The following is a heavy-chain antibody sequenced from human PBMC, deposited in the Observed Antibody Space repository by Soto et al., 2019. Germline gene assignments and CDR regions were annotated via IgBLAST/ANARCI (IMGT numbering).Heavy chain of an antibody. CDR3: AKWIAAAGASDY. Sequence: GSLRLSCAASGFTFSSYAMSWVRQAPGKGLEWVSAISGSGGSTYYADSVKGRFTISRDNSKNTLYLQMNSLRAEDTAVYYCAKWIAAAGASDYWGQGTLVTVSS. J-gene: IGHJ4*02. CDR1: GFTFSSYA. D-gene: IGHD6-13*01. CDR2: ISGSGGST. V-gene: IGHV3-23*01.